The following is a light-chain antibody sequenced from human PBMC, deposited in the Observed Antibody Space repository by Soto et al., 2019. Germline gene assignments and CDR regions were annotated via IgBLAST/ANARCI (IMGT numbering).Light chain of an antibody. Sequence: DIQMTQSPSTLSASVGDRVTITCRASQSVDTCLAWYQQKPGRAPHLLIYKASSLEAGVPSRFRGSGSVTQFIITISILQPDDFATYYCQQYYLYPWTFGQGTKVEIK. V-gene: IGKV1-5*03. CDR1: QSVDTC. CDR2: KAS. J-gene: IGKJ1*01. CDR3: QQYYLYPWT.